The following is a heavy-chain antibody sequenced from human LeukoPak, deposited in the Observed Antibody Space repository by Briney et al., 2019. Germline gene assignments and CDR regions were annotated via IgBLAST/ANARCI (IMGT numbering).Heavy chain of an antibody. CDR3: ARDLVTVTKGFDI. J-gene: IGHJ3*02. Sequence: PSETLSLTCEVSDDSFSSHYWTWIRQPPGKGLEWIGYISHIGSTNYNPSLKSRVTISIDTSKNQFSLKLSSVTAADTAVYYCARDLVTVTKGFDIWGQGTMVTVSS. CDR1: DDSFSSHY. CDR2: ISHIGST. D-gene: IGHD4-17*01. V-gene: IGHV4-59*11.